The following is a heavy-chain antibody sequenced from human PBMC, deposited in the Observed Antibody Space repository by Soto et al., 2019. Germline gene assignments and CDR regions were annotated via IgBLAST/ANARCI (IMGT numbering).Heavy chain of an antibody. CDR2: IIPMFAAT. Sequence: QVQLAQSGAEVRSPGSSVKVSCRASGGSFSDSAFSWLRPAPGQGLEWVGGIIPMFAATKYAQRFQGRVTITEYASTRAVYLALSSLTSDESAVYFCARGGIGAVPDALSSYDDYTHYRFDSWGQGTLVSVS. CDR1: GGSFSDSA. V-gene: IGHV1-69*01. J-gene: IGHJ4*02. CDR3: ARGGIGAVPDALSSYDDYTHYRFDS. D-gene: IGHD4-4*01.